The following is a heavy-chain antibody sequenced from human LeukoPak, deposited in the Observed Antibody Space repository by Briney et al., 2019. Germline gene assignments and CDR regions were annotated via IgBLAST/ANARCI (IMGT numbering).Heavy chain of an antibody. CDR3: ARGRFLEDTPKDGWIDY. CDR1: GFTVSSNY. J-gene: IGHJ4*02. V-gene: IGHV3-66*01. D-gene: IGHD3-3*01. Sequence: GGSLRLSCAASGFTVSSNYMSWVRQAPGKGLEWVSVIYSGGSTYYADSVKGRFTISRDNSKNTLYLQMNSLRAEDTAVYYCARGRFLEDTPKDGWIDYWGRGTLVTVSS. CDR2: IYSGGST.